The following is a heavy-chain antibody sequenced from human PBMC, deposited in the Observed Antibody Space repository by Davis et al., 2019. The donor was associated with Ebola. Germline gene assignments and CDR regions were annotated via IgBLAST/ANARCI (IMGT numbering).Heavy chain of an antibody. CDR1: GFTFAVHV. CDR3: VKGAGVVTEQYTLEEYYFDS. D-gene: IGHD1/OR15-1a*01. J-gene: IGHJ4*02. V-gene: IGHV3-9*01. CDR2: ITRNSGHV. Sequence: CAASGFTFAVHVMHSVLHGPGNRLECVSSITRNSGHVAYVVSVKGRFNISRDNARNSLYLQMNSLRAEDTALYYCVKGAGVVTEQYTLEEYYFDSWGQGTQVTVSS.